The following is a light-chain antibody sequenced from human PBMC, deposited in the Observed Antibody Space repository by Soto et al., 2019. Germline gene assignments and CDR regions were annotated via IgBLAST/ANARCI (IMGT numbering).Light chain of an antibody. Sequence: QSVLTQPPSVSAAPGQRVTISCSGSASNIGTHFVSWYQQFPGAAPKLLIYDNDERPSDIPDRFSGSKSDTSATLTITGLQTGDEADYYCGTWDSGLTVGVVGGGTK. V-gene: IGLV1-51*01. J-gene: IGLJ2*01. CDR2: DND. CDR3: GTWDSGLTVGV. CDR1: ASNIGTHF.